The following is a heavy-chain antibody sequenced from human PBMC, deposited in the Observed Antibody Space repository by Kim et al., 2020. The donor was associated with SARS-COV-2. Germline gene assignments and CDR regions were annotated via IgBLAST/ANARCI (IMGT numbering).Heavy chain of an antibody. Sequence: SETLSLTCTVSGGSISSSSYYWGWIRQPPGKGLEWIGSIYYSGSTYYNPSLKSRVTISVDTSKNQFSLKLSSVTAADTAVYYCASLRLFPSRYMFDYWGQGTLVTVSS. D-gene: IGHD3-22*01. CDR1: GGSISSSSYY. CDR2: IYYSGST. CDR3: ASLRLFPSRYMFDY. J-gene: IGHJ4*02. V-gene: IGHV4-39*01.